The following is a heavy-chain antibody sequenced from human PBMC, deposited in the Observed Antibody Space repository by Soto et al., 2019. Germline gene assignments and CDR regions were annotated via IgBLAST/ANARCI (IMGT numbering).Heavy chain of an antibody. CDR2: IYPGDSDT. Sequence: VESLKISCKGSGYSFTSYWIGWVRQMPGKGLEWMGIIYPGDSDTRYSPSFQGQVTISADKSISTAYLQWSSLKASDTAMYYCARLGLVAGTNYYYYGMDVWGQGTTVTVPS. D-gene: IGHD1-26*01. J-gene: IGHJ6*02. CDR1: GYSFTSYW. CDR3: ARLGLVAGTNYYYYGMDV. V-gene: IGHV5-51*01.